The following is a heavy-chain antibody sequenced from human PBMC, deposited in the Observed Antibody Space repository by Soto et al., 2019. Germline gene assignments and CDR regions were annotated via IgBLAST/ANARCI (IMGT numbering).Heavy chain of an antibody. CDR2: ISATGGGT. V-gene: IGHV3-23*01. CDR3: AKDRHYYDSSGTSDY. D-gene: IGHD3-22*01. J-gene: IGHJ4*02. CDR1: GFKFSNYA. Sequence: PGGSLRLSCAASGFKFSNYAMSWVRQAPGKGLEWVSLISATGGGTYYADSVKGRFTISRDNSKNTLYLQMISLRAEDTAVYYCAKDRHYYDSSGTSDYWGQGTLVTVSS.